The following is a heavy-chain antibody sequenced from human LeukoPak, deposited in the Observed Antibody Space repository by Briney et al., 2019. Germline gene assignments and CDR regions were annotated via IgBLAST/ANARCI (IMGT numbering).Heavy chain of an antibody. CDR2: ITSSSSHI. J-gene: IGHJ6*03. Sequence: GGSLRLSCAASGFTFNKAWMNWVRQAPGKGLEWVSSITSSSSHIYYADSVKGRFTISRDNAKNSLYLQIDSLRAEDTAVYYCARDPYSGSYVDYYYYYYMDVWGKGTTVTISS. D-gene: IGHD6-13*01. V-gene: IGHV3-21*01. CDR1: GFTFNKAW. CDR3: ARDPYSGSYVDYYYYYYMDV.